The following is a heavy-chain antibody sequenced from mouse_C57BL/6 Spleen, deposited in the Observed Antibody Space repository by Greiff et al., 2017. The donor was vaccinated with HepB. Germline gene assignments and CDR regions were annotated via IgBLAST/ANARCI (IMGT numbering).Heavy chain of an antibody. J-gene: IGHJ4*01. V-gene: IGHV5-4*01. D-gene: IGHD2-5*01. CDR2: IDDGGGYT. CDR3: ARDGSNEGYYAMDY. CDR1: GFTFSDYA. Sequence: EVKLMESGAGLVKPGGSLKLSCAASGFTFSDYAMPWVRQSTEQSLEWIGTIDDGGGYTNYPDKVKGRCTISTDNATNNLYLQLSQLKSEDTAVYYCARDGSNEGYYAMDYWGQGTSVTVSS.